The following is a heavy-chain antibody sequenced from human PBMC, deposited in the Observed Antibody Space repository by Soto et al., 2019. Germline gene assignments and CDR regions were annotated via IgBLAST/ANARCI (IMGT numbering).Heavy chain of an antibody. Sequence: QVQLVQSGAEVKKPGSSVKVSCKASGGTFSSYAISWVRQAPGQGLEWMGGIIPIFGTANYAQKFQGRVTITADKSTSTAYMELSSLRSEDTAVYYRASQSSGQRRRNWFDPWGQGTLVTVSS. CDR1: GGTFSSYA. J-gene: IGHJ5*02. CDR2: IIPIFGTA. V-gene: IGHV1-69*06. CDR3: ASQSSGQRRRNWFDP. D-gene: IGHD3-22*01.